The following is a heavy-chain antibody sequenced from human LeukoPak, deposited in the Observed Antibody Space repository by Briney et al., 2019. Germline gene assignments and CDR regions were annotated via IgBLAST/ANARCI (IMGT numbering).Heavy chain of an antibody. J-gene: IGHJ6*03. CDR2: INHSGST. CDR1: GYSISSGYY. CDR3: ARVITVVVPAAMFLRRGVYSMDV. D-gene: IGHD2-2*01. V-gene: IGHV4-38-2*02. Sequence: SETLSLTCTVSGYSISSGYYWGWIRQPPGKGLEWIGEINHSGSTKYNPSLKSRVTISVDTSKNQFSLKLSSVTAADTGVYYCARVITVVVPAAMFLRRGVYSMDVWGKGTTVTVSS.